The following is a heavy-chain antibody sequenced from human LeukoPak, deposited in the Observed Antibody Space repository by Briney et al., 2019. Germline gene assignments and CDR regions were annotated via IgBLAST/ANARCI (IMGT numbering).Heavy chain of an antibody. V-gene: IGHV4-39*07. CDR1: GGSITSSSHH. CDR2: IYYSGTT. J-gene: IGHJ4*02. D-gene: IGHD6-6*01. Sequence: SETLSLTCTVSGGSITSSSHHWGWLRQPPGKGLEWIGSIYYSGTTYYKPSLRSRVTVSVDTSKNQFYLRLTSVTAADSAMYYCARESSSSPDYWGQGTLVTVSS. CDR3: ARESSSSPDY.